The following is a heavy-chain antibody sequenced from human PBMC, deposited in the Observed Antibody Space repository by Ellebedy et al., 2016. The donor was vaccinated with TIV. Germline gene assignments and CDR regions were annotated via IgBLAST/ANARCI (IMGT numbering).Heavy chain of an antibody. CDR1: GFTFSIYA. CDR2: ISGSGGRT. J-gene: IGHJ4*02. D-gene: IGHD6-19*01. CDR3: VKERDGGWDY. Sequence: PGGSLRLSCAASGFTFSIYAMSWVRQAPGKGLEWVSLISGSGGRTYYADSVKGRFTSSRDNSKDTLYVQMNSLRAEDTAVYYCVKERDGGWDYWGQGTLVTVSS. V-gene: IGHV3-23*01.